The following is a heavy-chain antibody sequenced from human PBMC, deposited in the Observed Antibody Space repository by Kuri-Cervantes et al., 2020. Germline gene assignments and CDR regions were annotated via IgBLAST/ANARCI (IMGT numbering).Heavy chain of an antibody. V-gene: IGHV3-33*01. CDR1: GFTFSSYG. Sequence: GGSLRLSCAASGFTFSSYGMHWVRQAPGKGLEWVAVIWYDGSNKYYADSVKGRFTISRDNSKNTLYLQMNSLRAEDTAVYYCASYADYYDSSGYYYFDYWGQGTLVTVSS. D-gene: IGHD3-22*01. J-gene: IGHJ4*02. CDR3: ASYADYYDSSGYYYFDY. CDR2: IWYDGSNK.